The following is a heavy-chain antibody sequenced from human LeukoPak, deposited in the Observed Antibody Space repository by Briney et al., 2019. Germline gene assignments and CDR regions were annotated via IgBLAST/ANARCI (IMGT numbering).Heavy chain of an antibody. V-gene: IGHV3-30-3*01. D-gene: IGHD2-15*01. J-gene: IGHJ3*02. CDR1: GFTFSSYA. Sequence: GGSLRLSCAASGFTFSSYAMHWVRQAPGKGLEWVAVISYDGSNKYYADSVKGRFTISRDNSKNTLYLQMNSLRDEDTAVYYCARGGRLRFVVVVVAATFNDAFDIWGQGTMVTVSS. CDR2: ISYDGSNK. CDR3: ARGGRLRFVVVVVAATFNDAFDI.